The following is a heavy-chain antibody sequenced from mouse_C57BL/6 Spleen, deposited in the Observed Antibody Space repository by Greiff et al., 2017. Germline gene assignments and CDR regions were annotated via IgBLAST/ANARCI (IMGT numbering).Heavy chain of an antibody. CDR2: NYPRDGST. CDR3: ARGGYKDY. V-gene: IGHV1-85*01. CDR1: GYTFTSYD. Sequence: QVQLQQSGPELVKPGASVKLSCKASGYTFTSYDINWVKQRPRQGLEWIGWNYPRDGSTKYNEKFKGKSTLTVDTSSSTAYMELHSLTSEDSAVYFCARGGYKDYWGQGTSVTVSS. D-gene: IGHD3-1*01. J-gene: IGHJ4*01.